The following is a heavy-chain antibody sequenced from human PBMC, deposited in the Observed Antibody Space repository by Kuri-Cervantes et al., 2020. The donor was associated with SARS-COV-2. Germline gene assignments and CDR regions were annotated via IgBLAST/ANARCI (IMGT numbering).Heavy chain of an antibody. CDR2: IRSKAYGGTT. D-gene: IGHD5-18*01. Sequence: GGSLRLCCTASGFTFGDYAMSWFRQAPGKGLEWVGFIRSKAYGGTTEYAASVKGRFTISRDDSKSIAYLQMNSLKTEDTAVYYCTRDRKLWSPGPLLFDYWGQGTLVTVSS. CDR1: GFTFGDYA. V-gene: IGHV3-49*03. CDR3: TRDRKLWSPGPLLFDY. J-gene: IGHJ4*02.